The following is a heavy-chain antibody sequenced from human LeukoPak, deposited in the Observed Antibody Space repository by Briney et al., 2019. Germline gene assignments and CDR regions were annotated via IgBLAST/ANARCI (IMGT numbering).Heavy chain of an antibody. Sequence: ASVTVSCTASGYTFTSYGISWVRQAPGQGLEWMGWISAYNGNTNYAQKLQGRVTMTTDTSTSTAYMELRSLRSDDTAVYYCARDPGTVVTRYYYYYGMDVWGQGTRSPSA. V-gene: IGHV1-18*01. CDR2: ISAYNGNT. D-gene: IGHD4-23*01. J-gene: IGHJ6*02. CDR3: ARDPGTVVTRYYYYYGMDV. CDR1: GYTFTSYG.